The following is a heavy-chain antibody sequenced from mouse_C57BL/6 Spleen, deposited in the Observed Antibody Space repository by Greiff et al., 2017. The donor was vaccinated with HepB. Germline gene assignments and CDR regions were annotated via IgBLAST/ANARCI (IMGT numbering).Heavy chain of an antibody. CDR3: ARSDGNYDY. J-gene: IGHJ2*01. CDR2: INPNNGGT. V-gene: IGHV1-26*01. CDR1: GYTFTDYY. D-gene: IGHD2-1*01. Sequence: EVQLQQSGPELVKPGASVKISCKASGYTFTDYYMNWVKQSHGKSLEWIGDINPNNGGTSYNQKFKGKATLTVDKSSSTAYMELRSLTSEDSAVYYYARSDGNYDYWGQGTTLTVSS.